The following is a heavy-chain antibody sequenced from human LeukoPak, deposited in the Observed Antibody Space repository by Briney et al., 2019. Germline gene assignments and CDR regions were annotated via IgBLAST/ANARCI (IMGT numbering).Heavy chain of an antibody. D-gene: IGHD4/OR15-4a*01. J-gene: IGHJ4*02. Sequence: PSETLSLTCTVSGGSISSYYWSWIRQPPGKGLEWIGYIYYSGSTNYNPSLKSRVTISIDTSKNQFSLKLSSVTAADTAVYYCANGGASSKFLEYWGQGTLVTVSA. CDR1: GGSISSYY. CDR2: IYYSGST. CDR3: ANGGASSKFLEY. V-gene: IGHV4-59*01.